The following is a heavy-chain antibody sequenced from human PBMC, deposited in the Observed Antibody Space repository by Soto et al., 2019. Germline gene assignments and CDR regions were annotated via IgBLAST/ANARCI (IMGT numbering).Heavy chain of an antibody. V-gene: IGHV3-33*01. D-gene: IGHD5-12*01. Sequence: GGSLSLSCAASGFTFSSYGMHWVRQAPGKGLEWVAVIWYDGSNNYYADSVKGRFTISRDNSKNTLYLQMNSLRAEDTAVYYCAREEYSGYEQFDYWGQGTLVTVSS. CDR2: IWYDGSNN. CDR1: GFTFSSYG. CDR3: AREEYSGYEQFDY. J-gene: IGHJ4*02.